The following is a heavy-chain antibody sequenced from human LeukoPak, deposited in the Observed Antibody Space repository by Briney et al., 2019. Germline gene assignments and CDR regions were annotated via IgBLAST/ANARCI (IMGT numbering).Heavy chain of an antibody. CDR1: GGTFSSYA. CDR3: ARDVGKTGTTRYFDY. D-gene: IGHD1-7*01. Sequence: SVKVSCKASGGTFSSYAISWVRQAPGQGLEWMGGIIPIFGTANYAQKFQGRVTITADESTSTAYMELSSLRSEDTAVYYCARDVGKTGTTRYFDYWGQGTLVTVSS. V-gene: IGHV1-69*01. CDR2: IIPIFGTA. J-gene: IGHJ4*02.